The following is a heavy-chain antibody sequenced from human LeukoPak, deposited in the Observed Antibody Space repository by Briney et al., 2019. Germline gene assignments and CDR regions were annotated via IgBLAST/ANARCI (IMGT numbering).Heavy chain of an antibody. CDR2: ISYDGSNK. D-gene: IGHD5-12*01. CDR3: AKDRLRGTLAANDY. Sequence: TGGSLRLSCAASGFTFNTYGMHWVRQAPAKGLEWVTFISYDGSNKYYADSVKGRFTISRDNSKNTLYLQMNSLRVEDTAVYYCAKDRLRGTLAANDYWGLGTLVTVSS. V-gene: IGHV3-30*18. J-gene: IGHJ4*02. CDR1: GFTFNTYG.